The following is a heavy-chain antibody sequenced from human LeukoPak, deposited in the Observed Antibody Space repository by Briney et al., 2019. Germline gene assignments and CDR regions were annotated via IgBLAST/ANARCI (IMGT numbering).Heavy chain of an antibody. Sequence: PSETLALLCTVSCVHISSYYCSWSRQPAGKGLEWVGRIYSSGSTNYNPSLQSRVSQSVDTSNNQCSLKLSSVTAADTAVYYCARVRYSYYYDSSGYRHYYYYYMDVWGKGTTVTVSS. CDR3: ARVRYSYYYDSSGYRHYYYYYMDV. V-gene: IGHV4-4*07. J-gene: IGHJ6*03. CDR1: CVHISSYY. CDR2: IYSSGST. D-gene: IGHD3-22*01.